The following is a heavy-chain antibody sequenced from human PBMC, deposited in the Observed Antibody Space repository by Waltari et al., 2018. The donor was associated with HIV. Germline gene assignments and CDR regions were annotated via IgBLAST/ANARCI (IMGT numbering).Heavy chain of an antibody. J-gene: IGHJ4*02. CDR2: VDHTGST. V-gene: IGHV4-34*01. CDR1: NDDGQSFSDYWWSFRDYY. D-gene: IGHD3-16*01. CDR3: ARAVGYDYVWGSYADF. Sequence: QVQLHQWGAGLLKPSETLSLTCAVYNDDGQSFSDYWWSFRDYYCTWMRQSPVKGLEWIGEVDHTGSTNYNGAFRGRVSVSVDTSKKQFSLRLSSVSDADTAVYFCARAVGYDYVWGSYADFWAQGTQVTVSS.